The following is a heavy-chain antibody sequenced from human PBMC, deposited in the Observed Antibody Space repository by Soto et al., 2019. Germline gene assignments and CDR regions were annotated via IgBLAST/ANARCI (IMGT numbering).Heavy chain of an antibody. D-gene: IGHD3-16*01. V-gene: IGHV3-49*03. Sequence: GGSLRLSCTASGFTFGDYAMSWFRQAPGKGLEWVGFIRSKAYGGTTEYAASVKGRFTISRDDSKSIAYLQMNSLKTEDKAVYYCTRDQREDYELIPHELRGIDEVVENHYYYYYYMDVWGKGTTVTVSS. CDR1: GFTFGDYA. CDR2: IRSKAYGGTT. J-gene: IGHJ6*03. CDR3: TRDQREDYELIPHELRGIDEVVENHYYYYYYMDV.